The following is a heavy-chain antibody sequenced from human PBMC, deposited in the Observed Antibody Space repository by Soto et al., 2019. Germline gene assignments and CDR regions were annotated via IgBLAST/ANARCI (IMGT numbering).Heavy chain of an antibody. J-gene: IGHJ5*02. CDR3: ARDGYYDSSAYYYDRLWCDP. V-gene: IGHV1-46*01. Sequence: QVQLVQSGAEVKKPGASVKVSCKASGYTFTSYYMHWVRQAPGQGLEWMGIINPSGGSTSYAQKVRGRFTLPRDRSSSTVYMWRSRLRAEDTPVDYCARDGYYDSSAYYYDRLWCDPWGQGTLVTVSS. CDR2: INPSGGST. CDR1: GYTFTSYY. D-gene: IGHD3-22*01.